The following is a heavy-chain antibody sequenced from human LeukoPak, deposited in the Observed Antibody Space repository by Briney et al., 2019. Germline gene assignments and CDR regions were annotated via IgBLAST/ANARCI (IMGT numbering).Heavy chain of an antibody. CDR3: AKGRLVATIVLLFDY. D-gene: IGHD5-12*01. V-gene: IGHV3-23*01. CDR1: GFTFSSYA. CDR2: ISGSGGST. Sequence: GGSLRLSCAASGFTFSSYATSWVRQAPGKGLEWVSAISGSGGSTYYADSVKGQFTISRDNSKNTLYLQMNSLRAEDTAVYYCAKGRLVATIVLLFDYWGQGTLVTVSS. J-gene: IGHJ4*02.